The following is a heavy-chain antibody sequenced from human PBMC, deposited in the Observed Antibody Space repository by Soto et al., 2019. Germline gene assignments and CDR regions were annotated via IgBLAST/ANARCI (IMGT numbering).Heavy chain of an antibody. V-gene: IGHV3-30*18. CDR2: ISYDGSNK. CDR1: GFTFSSYG. D-gene: IGHD6-6*01. CDR3: AKDLGEYSSSRANGMDV. J-gene: IGHJ6*02. Sequence: GGSLRLSCAASGFTFSSYGMHWVRQAPGKGLEWVAVISYDGSNKYYADSVKGRFTISRDNSKNTLYLQMNSLRAEDTAVYYCAKDLGEYSSSRANGMDVWGQGTTVTVSS.